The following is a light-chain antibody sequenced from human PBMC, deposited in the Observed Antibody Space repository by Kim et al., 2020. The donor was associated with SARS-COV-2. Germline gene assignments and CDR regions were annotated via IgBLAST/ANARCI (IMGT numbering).Light chain of an antibody. CDR1: SLRSYY. CDR3: NSRDSNDNVV. Sequence: AVGQTVRIKCQGDSLRSYYATWYRQKPGQAPIHVIYGNNNRPSGIPDRFSGSSSGNTASLTITGTQAGDEADYYCNSRDSNDNVVFGGGTQLTVL. V-gene: IGLV3-19*01. J-gene: IGLJ2*01. CDR2: GNN.